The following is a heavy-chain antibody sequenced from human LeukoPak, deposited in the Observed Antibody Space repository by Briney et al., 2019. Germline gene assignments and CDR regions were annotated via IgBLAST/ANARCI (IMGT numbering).Heavy chain of an antibody. Sequence: GGSLRLSCAASGFTFSSYGMHWVRQAPGKWLEWVAFIRYDGSNKYYADSVKGRFTISRDNSKNTLYLQMNSPRAEDTAVYYCAKDTCSTSCDFWFDPWGRGTLVTVST. CDR2: IRYDGSNK. CDR1: GFTFSSYG. J-gene: IGHJ5*02. D-gene: IGHD2-2*01. V-gene: IGHV3-30*02. CDR3: AKDTCSTSCDFWFDP.